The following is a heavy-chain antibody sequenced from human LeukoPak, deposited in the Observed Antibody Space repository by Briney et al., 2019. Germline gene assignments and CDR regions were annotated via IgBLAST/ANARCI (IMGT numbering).Heavy chain of an antibody. J-gene: IGHJ6*02. CDR3: ARLLGYCSGGSCYSIYYYYGMDV. CDR2: INHSGST. Sequence: KPSETLSLTCAVYGGSFSGYYWSWIRQPPGKGLEWIGEINHSGSTNYNPSLKSRVTISVDTSKNQFSLKLSSVTAADTAVYYCARLLGYCSGGSCYSIYYYYGMDVWGQGTTVTVSS. V-gene: IGHV4-34*01. CDR1: GGSFSGYY. D-gene: IGHD2-15*01.